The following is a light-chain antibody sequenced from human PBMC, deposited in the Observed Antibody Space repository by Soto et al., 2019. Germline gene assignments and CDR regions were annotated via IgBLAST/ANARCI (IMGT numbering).Light chain of an antibody. CDR1: SSDVGLYNL. V-gene: IGLV2-23*01. CDR3: CSYAGSRTWV. Sequence: QSAPIQPASVSGSPGQSITISCTGTSSDVGLYNLVSWYQQYPGKAPKLILYDDNKWPSGISHRFSGSKSANTASLTISGLQAEAESDYYCCSYAGSRTWVFGGGTKVTVL. J-gene: IGLJ3*02. CDR2: DDN.